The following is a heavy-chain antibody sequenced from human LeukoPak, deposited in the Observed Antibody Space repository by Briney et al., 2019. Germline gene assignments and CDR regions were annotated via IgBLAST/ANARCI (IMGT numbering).Heavy chain of an antibody. CDR3: XRIGYSSSSNDY. Sequence: GGSLSLSCAVSGFTFSTYWMTWVRQAPGKGLEWVANINQDGGVKYYVDSLKDRFTIYRDNAKNSLYLQMNSLRAEDTAIYYFXRIGYSSSSNDYWGQGTLVTVSS. CDR2: INQDGGVK. D-gene: IGHD6-6*01. J-gene: IGHJ4*02. V-gene: IGHV3-7*01. CDR1: GFTFSTYW.